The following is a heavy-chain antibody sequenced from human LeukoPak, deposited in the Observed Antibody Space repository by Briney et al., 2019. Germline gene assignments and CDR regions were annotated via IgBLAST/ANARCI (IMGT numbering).Heavy chain of an antibody. CDR3: PRDRYYGSGSYYTRYYYYGMDV. Sequence: SETLSLTCAVYGGSFSDYYWTWVRHPPPKGQEWMGEINHSESTRYNPSLTSRVTVSVDVDKNQFSLSLSSVTAADTAVYYCPRDRYYGSGSYYTRYYYYGMDVWGQGTTVTVSS. D-gene: IGHD3-10*01. V-gene: IGHV4-34*01. CDR2: INHSEST. CDR1: GGSFSDYY. J-gene: IGHJ6*02.